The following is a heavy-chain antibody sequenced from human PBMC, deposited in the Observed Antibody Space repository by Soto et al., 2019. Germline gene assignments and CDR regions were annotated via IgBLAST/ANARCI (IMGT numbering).Heavy chain of an antibody. V-gene: IGHV4-30-2*01. J-gene: IGHJ5*02. CDR1: GGSISSGGYS. Sequence: PSETLSLTCAVSGGSISSGGYSWSWIRQPPGKGLEWIGYIYHSGSTYYNPSLKSRVTISVDRSKNQFSLKLSSVTAADTAVYYCARVAYDFWSGYLNWFDPWGEGTLVTVSS. CDR3: ARVAYDFWSGYLNWFDP. D-gene: IGHD3-3*01. CDR2: IYHSGST.